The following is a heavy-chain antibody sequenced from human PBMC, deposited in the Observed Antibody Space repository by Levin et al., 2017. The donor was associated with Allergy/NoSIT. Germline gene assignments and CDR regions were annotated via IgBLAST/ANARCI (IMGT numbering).Heavy chain of an antibody. CDR2: IKQDGSEK. J-gene: IGHJ4*02. CDR1: GFTFSSYW. CDR3: SSGSGSYYSYPRALDY. Sequence: PGGSLRLSCAASGFTFSSYWMSWVRQAPGKGLEWVANIKQDGSEKYYVDSVKGRFTISRDNAKNSLYLQMNSLRAEDTAVYYCSSGSGSYYSYPRALDYWGQGTLVTVSS. D-gene: IGHD3-10*01. V-gene: IGHV3-7*02.